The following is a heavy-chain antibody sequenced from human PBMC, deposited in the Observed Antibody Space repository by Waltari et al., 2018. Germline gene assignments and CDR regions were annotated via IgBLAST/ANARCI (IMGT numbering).Heavy chain of an antibody. Sequence: EVQLVESGGGLVQPGESLRLSCAASGFTFSNYWMSWVRQAPGKGLEWVANIKQDGSEKHYVDSVKGRFTISRDNTKNSLYLQVNSLRAEGTAVYYCARIGHTSSTEDYWGQGILVTVSS. D-gene: IGHD2-2*01. CDR3: ARIGHTSSTEDY. V-gene: IGHV3-7*01. CDR1: GFTFSNYW. J-gene: IGHJ4*02. CDR2: IKQDGSEK.